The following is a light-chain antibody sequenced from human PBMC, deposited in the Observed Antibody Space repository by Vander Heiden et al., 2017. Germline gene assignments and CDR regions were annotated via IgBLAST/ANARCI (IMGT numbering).Light chain of an antibody. J-gene: IGLJ3*02. CDR2: DVS. V-gene: IGLV2-14*03. CDR3: SSFTRSSTWV. Sequence: QSALTQPASVSGSPGPSITISCTGTSSDVGGYNYVSWYRQHSGKAPKLLIYDVSVRPSGVSNRFSGSKSGITASLTISGLQAEDEADYYCSSFTRSSTWVFGGGTKLTVL. CDR1: SSDVGGYNY.